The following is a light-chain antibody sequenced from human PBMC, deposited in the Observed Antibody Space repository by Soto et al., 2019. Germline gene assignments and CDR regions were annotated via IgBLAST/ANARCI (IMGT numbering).Light chain of an antibody. CDR1: RTVINNY. J-gene: IGKJ1*01. CDR2: DAS. CDR3: QSYRMS. Sequence: SPSTLSLSPGERATLSCRASRTVINNYLAWYQQRAGQAPRLLIYDASYRATGTPARFRGSGSGTDFTLTISRLEPEDVASEYCQSYRMSFGRGTKV. V-gene: IGKV3-20*01.